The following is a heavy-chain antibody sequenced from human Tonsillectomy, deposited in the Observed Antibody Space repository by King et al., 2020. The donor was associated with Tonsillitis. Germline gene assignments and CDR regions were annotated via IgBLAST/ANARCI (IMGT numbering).Heavy chain of an antibody. D-gene: IGHD1-26*01. CDR1: GFTFDDYA. J-gene: IGHJ3*02. V-gene: IGHV3-9*01. CDR2: ISWNIGSI. CDR3: SKARGGSAAAFDM. Sequence: VQLVESGGGLVQPGRSLGLSCAASGFTFDDYAMHWVRQSPGKGLEWVSGISWNIGSIGYSDSVKGRFTISRDNAKNSLYLQMNSLTAEDTALYYCSKARGGSAAAFDMWGQGTMVTVSS.